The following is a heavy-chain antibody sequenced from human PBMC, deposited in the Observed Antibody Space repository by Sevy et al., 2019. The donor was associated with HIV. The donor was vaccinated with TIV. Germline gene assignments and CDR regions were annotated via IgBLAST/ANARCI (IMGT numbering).Heavy chain of an antibody. Sequence: ASVKVSCKASGRTFSNYAISWVRQAPGQGLEWMGGIIPMFGTANYEQKFQGRVTITADESTSTAYMELNSLRSEDTAVYYCARSMSWYASFDYWGQGTLVTVSS. J-gene: IGHJ4*02. CDR2: IIPMFGTA. V-gene: IGHV1-69*13. CDR3: ARSMSWYASFDY. D-gene: IGHD6-13*01. CDR1: GRTFSNYA.